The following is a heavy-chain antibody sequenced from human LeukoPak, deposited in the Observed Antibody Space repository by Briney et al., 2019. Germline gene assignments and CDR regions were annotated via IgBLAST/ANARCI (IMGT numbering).Heavy chain of an antibody. Sequence: GGSLRLSCAASGFTFSNAWMSWVRQAPGKGLEWVGRINSKTDGGTTDYAAPVKGRFTISRDDSKNTLYLQMNSLKTEDTAVYYRTTGTVTTEFDYWGQGTLVTVSS. D-gene: IGHD4-17*01. V-gene: IGHV3-15*01. CDR3: TTGTVTTEFDY. J-gene: IGHJ4*02. CDR1: GFTFSNAW. CDR2: INSKTDGGTT.